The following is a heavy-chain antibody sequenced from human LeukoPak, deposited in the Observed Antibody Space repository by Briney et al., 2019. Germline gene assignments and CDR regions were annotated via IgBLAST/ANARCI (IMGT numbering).Heavy chain of an antibody. CDR1: GFTFNDYW. J-gene: IGHJ4*02. CDR2: IKQDGSDQ. V-gene: IGHV3-7*01. Sequence: PGGSLRLSCAASGFTFNDYWMSWIRQAPGKGLEWVANIKQDGSDQYYVDSVKGRFTISRDNANNSVYLQMNNLRAEDTAVYYCAAVIDYWGQGTLVTVSS. CDR3: AAVIDY.